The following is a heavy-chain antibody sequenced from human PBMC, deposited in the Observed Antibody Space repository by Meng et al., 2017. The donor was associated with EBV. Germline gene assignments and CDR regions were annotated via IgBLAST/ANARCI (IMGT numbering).Heavy chain of an antibody. CDR1: GXSISRFYY. J-gene: IGHJ5*02. V-gene: IGHV4-39*01. D-gene: IGHD6-19*01. CDR3: ARPFPSWQSPRLDPFGA. CDR2: VHYTGST. Sequence: QLQLRESGPGQVKPSXPLXLTCTXSGXSISRFYYWGWIRQPPGRGLEWIGSVHYTGSTYYSPSLKSRVTVSVDTSKNQFSLRLTSVTAADTAVYYCARPFPSWQSPRLDPFGAWGQGTLVTVS.